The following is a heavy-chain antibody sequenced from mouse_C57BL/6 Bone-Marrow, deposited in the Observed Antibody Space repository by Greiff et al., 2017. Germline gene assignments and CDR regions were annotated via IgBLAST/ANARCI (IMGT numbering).Heavy chain of an antibody. CDR2: IWSGGST. V-gene: IGHV2-2*01. Sequence: VQLQQSGPGLVQPSQSLSITCTVSGFSLTSYGVHWVRQSPGKGLEWLGVIWSGGSTDYNAAFISRLSISKDNSKIQFFFKMNSLQAADTAIYYCARSYYGSSRFAYWGQGTLVTVSA. D-gene: IGHD1-1*01. CDR3: ARSYYGSSRFAY. CDR1: GFSLTSYG. J-gene: IGHJ3*01.